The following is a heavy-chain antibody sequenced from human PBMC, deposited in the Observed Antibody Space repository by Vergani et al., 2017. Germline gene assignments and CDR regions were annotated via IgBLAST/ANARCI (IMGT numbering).Heavy chain of an antibody. Sequence: VQLLESGGGLVQPGGSLRLSCAASGFTFSSYAMSWVRQAPGKGLEWVSAISGSGGSTYYADSVKGRFTISRDNSKNTLYLQMNSLRAEDTAVYYCAKTYDFWSGYYPYYYYYYGMDVWGQGTTVTVSS. J-gene: IGHJ6*02. CDR2: ISGSGGST. D-gene: IGHD3-3*01. V-gene: IGHV3-23*01. CDR1: GFTFSSYA. CDR3: AKTYDFWSGYYPYYYYYYGMDV.